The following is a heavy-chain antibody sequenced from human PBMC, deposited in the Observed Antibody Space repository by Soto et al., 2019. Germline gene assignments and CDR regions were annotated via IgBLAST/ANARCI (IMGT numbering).Heavy chain of an antibody. CDR3: ARESFSASPNFSDY. CDR1: GFSFTNYE. CDR2: IGLSGDTI. V-gene: IGHV3-48*03. D-gene: IGHD3-16*01. Sequence: PGGSLRLSCAVSGFSFTNYEMNWVRQAPGKGLEWIAYIGLSGDTIYYADSVKGRFTISRDHAKNSLELQMNSLRADDTALYYCARESFSASPNFSDYWGRGTQVTVSS. J-gene: IGHJ4*02.